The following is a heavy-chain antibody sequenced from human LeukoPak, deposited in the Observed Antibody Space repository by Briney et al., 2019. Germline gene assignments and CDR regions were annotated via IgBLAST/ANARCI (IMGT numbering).Heavy chain of an antibody. Sequence: GASVKVSCKASGYAFTGYYLHWVRQAPGQGLEWMGWLNPNSGGTNYAQKFQGRVTMTSDTSISTAYMELSRLRSDDTAVYYCARGLLTGRNWYFDLWGRGTLVTVSS. CDR3: ARGLLTGRNWYFDL. J-gene: IGHJ2*01. CDR1: GYAFTGYY. D-gene: IGHD7-27*01. V-gene: IGHV1-2*02. CDR2: LNPNSGGT.